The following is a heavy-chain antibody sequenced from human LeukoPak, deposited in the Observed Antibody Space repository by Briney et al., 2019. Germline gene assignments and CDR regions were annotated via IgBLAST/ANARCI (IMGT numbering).Heavy chain of an antibody. Sequence: SETLSLTCTVSGGSITNFYGGWIRQSPGKGLELIGYIYYSGTTNYSPSLKSRVSISVDTSKKQFPLKLSSVTTADTAVYYCARSPGGGFDIWGQGTMVTVS. D-gene: IGHD2-15*01. CDR2: IYYSGTT. J-gene: IGHJ3*02. V-gene: IGHV4-59*01. CDR3: ARSPGGGFDI. CDR1: GGSITNFY.